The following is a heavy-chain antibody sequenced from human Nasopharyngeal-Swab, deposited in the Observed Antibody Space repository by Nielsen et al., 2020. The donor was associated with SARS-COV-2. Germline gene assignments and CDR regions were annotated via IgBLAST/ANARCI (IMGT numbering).Heavy chain of an antibody. J-gene: IGHJ6*02. D-gene: IGHD6-13*01. Sequence: GESLKISCAASGFTFSSYSMNWVRQAPGKGLEWVSSISSSSSYIYYADSVKGRFTISRDNAKNSLYLQMNSLSADDTAVYYCARAEGRSSSWPYYYYYGMDVWGQGTTVTVSS. CDR1: GFTFSSYS. CDR3: ARAEGRSSSWPYYYYYGMDV. CDR2: ISSSSSYI. V-gene: IGHV3-21*03.